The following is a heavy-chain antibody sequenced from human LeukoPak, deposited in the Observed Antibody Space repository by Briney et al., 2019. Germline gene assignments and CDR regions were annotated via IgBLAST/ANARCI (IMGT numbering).Heavy chain of an antibody. V-gene: IGHV4-39*01. J-gene: IGHJ4*02. Sequence: SETLSLTCTVSGGSISSSSYHWGWIRQPPGKGLEWIGSIYYSGSTYYNPSLKSRVTISVDTSKNQFSLKLSSVTAADTAVYYCARHDFWSGYLPLYFDYWGQGTLVTVSS. D-gene: IGHD3-3*01. CDR2: IYYSGST. CDR3: ARHDFWSGYLPLYFDY. CDR1: GGSISSSSYH.